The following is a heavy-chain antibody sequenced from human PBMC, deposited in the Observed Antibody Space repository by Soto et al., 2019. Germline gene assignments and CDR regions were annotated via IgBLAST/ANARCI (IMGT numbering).Heavy chain of an antibody. CDR3: ARIYVDTAMLSHYYYGMDV. J-gene: IGHJ6*02. D-gene: IGHD5-18*01. V-gene: IGHV1-69*12. CDR2: IIPIFGTA. Sequence: QVQLVQSGAEVKKPGSSVKVSCKASGGTFSSYAISWVRQAPGQGLEWMGGIIPIFGTANYAQKFQGRVTMTADEXXSXAXXELSSLRSEDTAVYYCARIYVDTAMLSHYYYGMDVWGQGTTVTVSS. CDR1: GGTFSSYA.